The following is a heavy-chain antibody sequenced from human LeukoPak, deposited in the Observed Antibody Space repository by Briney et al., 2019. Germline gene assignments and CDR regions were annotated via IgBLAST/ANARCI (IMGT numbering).Heavy chain of an antibody. CDR1: GGPLTSYY. J-gene: IGHJ3*02. D-gene: IGHD5-12*01. CDR2: IYYRGST. Sequence: TSETLSLTCTVSGGPLTSYYWSWIRQPPGKGLEWIGFIYYRGSTNYNPSLESRVTISVDTSKNRFSLKLSSVTAADTAVYYCARDRYSGYDGFGAFDIWGQGTMVTVSS. V-gene: IGHV4-59*01. CDR3: ARDRYSGYDGFGAFDI.